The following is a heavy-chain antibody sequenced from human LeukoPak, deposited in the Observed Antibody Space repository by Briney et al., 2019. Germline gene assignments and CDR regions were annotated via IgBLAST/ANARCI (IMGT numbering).Heavy chain of an antibody. Sequence: GGSLRHSCAASGFTSSIYWMRWVRQAPGKGLEWVANIKQDGSEKYYVDSVKGRFTISRDNAENSLYLQMNSLRAEDTAVYYCARKRYWNYENWGQGTLVTVSS. CDR3: ARKRYWNYEN. D-gene: IGHD1-7*01. CDR2: IKQDGSEK. V-gene: IGHV3-7*01. CDR1: GFTSSIYW. J-gene: IGHJ4*02.